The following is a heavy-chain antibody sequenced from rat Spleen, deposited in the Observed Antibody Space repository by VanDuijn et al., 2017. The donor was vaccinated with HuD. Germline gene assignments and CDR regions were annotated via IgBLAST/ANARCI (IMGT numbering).Heavy chain of an antibody. Sequence: EVQLVESGGGLVQPGRSLKLSCAASGFNFNDYWMGWVRQAPTKGLEWVPYISTGGGSTYYRDSVKGRFTISRDNAKNTLYLQMDSLRSEDTATYYCARLRPPYWYVMDAWGQGASVTVSS. V-gene: IGHV5S13*01. CDR3: ARLRPPYWYVMDA. CDR2: ISTGGGST. D-gene: IGHD3-1*01. J-gene: IGHJ4*01. CDR1: GFNFNDYW.